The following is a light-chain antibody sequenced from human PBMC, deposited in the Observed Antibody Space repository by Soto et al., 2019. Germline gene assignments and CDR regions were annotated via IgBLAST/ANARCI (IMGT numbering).Light chain of an antibody. J-gene: IGLJ2*01. Sequence: NFMLTQPHSVSESPGKTVTISCTRSSGSIASNYVQWYQQRPGSAPTTVIYEDNQRPSGVPDRVSGSIDSSSNSASLTISGLKTEDEADYYCQSYDSSNVVFGGWTKLTVL. CDR3: QSYDSSNVV. V-gene: IGLV6-57*04. CDR1: SGSIASNY. CDR2: EDN.